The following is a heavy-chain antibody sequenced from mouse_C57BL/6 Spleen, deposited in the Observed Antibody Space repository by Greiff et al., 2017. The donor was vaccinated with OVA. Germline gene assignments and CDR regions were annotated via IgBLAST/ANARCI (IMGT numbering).Heavy chain of an antibody. J-gene: IGHJ1*03. D-gene: IGHD2-4*01. CDR1: GYTFTSYW. Sequence: QVQLQQPGAELVKPGASVKLSCKASGYTFTSYWMYWVKQRPGQGLEWIGMIHPNSGSTNYNEKFKSKATLTVDKSSSTAYMQLSSLTSEDSAVYYCARIYYDYDGRYFDVWGTGTTVTVSS. CDR2: IHPNSGST. V-gene: IGHV1-64*01. CDR3: ARIYYDYDGRYFDV.